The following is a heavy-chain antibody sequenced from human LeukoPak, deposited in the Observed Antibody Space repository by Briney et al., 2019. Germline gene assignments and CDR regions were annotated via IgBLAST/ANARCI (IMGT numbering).Heavy chain of an antibody. CDR1: GFTFSSYA. CDR2: ISSNGGST. Sequence: PGGSLRLSCAASGFTFSSYAMHWVRQAPGKGLEYVSAISSNGGSTYYANSVKGRFTISRDNSKNTLYLQMGSLRAEDMAVYYCATMYSGSYSLPQGAFDIWGQGTMVTVSS. V-gene: IGHV3-64*01. J-gene: IGHJ3*02. D-gene: IGHD1-26*01. CDR3: ATMYSGSYSLPQGAFDI.